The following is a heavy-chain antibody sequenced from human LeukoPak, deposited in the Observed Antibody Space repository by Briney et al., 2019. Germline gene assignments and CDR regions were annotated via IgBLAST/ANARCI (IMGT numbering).Heavy chain of an antibody. CDR1: GFTFSSYS. CDR2: ISSSSSYI. J-gene: IGHJ4*02. CDR3: AREGWDSGYPFDY. Sequence: GWSLRLSCAASGFTFSSYSMNWVRQAPGKGLEWVSSISSSSSYIYYADSVKGRFTISRDNAKNSLYLQMNSLRAEDTAVYYCAREGWDSGYPFDYWGQGTLVTVSS. D-gene: IGHD3-22*01. V-gene: IGHV3-21*01.